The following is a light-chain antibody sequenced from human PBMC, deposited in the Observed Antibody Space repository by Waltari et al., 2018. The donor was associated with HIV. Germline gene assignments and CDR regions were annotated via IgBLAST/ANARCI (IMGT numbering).Light chain of an antibody. J-gene: IGLJ3*02. CDR2: EVN. CDR1: SSDVGGSKY. V-gene: IGLV2-8*01. Sequence: QSALTQPPSASGSPGQSVTISCTGTSSDVGGSKYVSWYQQHPGKAPKLMIYEVNKRPSGVPDRVSGSKSANTASLTVSGLQVDDEADYYCNSYAGSNNWVFGGGTKLTVL. CDR3: NSYAGSNNWV.